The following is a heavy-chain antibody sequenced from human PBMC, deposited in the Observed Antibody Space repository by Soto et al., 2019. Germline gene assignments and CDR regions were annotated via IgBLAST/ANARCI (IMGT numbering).Heavy chain of an antibody. CDR2: ISYDGSNK. J-gene: IGHJ6*02. CDR3: ARDRYYYRMDV. Sequence: SLRLSCAASGFTFSSYAMHWVRQAPGKGLEWVAVISYDGSNKYYADSVKGRFTISRDNSKNTLYLQMNSLRAEDTAVYYCARDRYYYRMDVWGQGTTVTVSS. CDR1: GFTFSSYA. V-gene: IGHV3-30-3*01.